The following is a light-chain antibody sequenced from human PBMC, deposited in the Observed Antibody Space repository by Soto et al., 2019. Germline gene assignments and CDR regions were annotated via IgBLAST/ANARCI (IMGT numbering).Light chain of an antibody. Sequence: ETLMTQSPVTLSVSPVERATLSCRASQNIDRKLAWYQQKPGQSPRLLVYDASVRATGIPATFSGSGSGTEFTLTIASLQSDDFAFYYCQHYKNWPYTFGQGTRLEIK. CDR3: QHYKNWPYT. CDR1: QNIDRK. CDR2: DAS. J-gene: IGKJ5*01. V-gene: IGKV3-15*01.